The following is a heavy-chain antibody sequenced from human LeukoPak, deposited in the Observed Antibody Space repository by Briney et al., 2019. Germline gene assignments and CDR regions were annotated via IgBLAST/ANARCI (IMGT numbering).Heavy chain of an antibody. Sequence: SETLPLTCAVSGYSISSGYYWGWIRQPPGKGLEWIGSIYHSGSTYYNPSLKSRVTISLDTSKNQFSLKLSSVTAADTAVYYCAKHSRGCGSTSCYNFDFWGQGALVTVSS. CDR3: AKHSRGCGSTSCYNFDF. CDR2: IYHSGST. J-gene: IGHJ4*02. CDR1: GYSISSGYY. D-gene: IGHD2-2*02. V-gene: IGHV4-38-2*01.